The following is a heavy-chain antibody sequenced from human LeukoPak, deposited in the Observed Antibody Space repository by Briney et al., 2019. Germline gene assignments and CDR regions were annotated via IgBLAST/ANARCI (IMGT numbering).Heavy chain of an antibody. CDR1: GSTFSSNY. V-gene: IGHV3-53*01. D-gene: IGHD5-18*01. CDR3: AKVWSDSNGWFHFDC. Sequence: GGSLRLSCAASGSTFSSNYMSWVRQAPGKGLEWVSLISSVDSTNYADSVRGRFTISRDNFKNTLYLQMNSLTVEDTAIYYCAKVWSDSNGWFHFDCWGQGTLVTVSS. CDR2: ISSVDST. J-gene: IGHJ4*02.